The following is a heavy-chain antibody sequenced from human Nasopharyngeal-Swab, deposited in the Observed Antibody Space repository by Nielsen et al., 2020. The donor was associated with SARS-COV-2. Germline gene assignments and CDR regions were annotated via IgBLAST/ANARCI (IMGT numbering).Heavy chain of an antibody. Sequence: SDTLSLTCTVSGGSFSSAGYFRTWIRQHPGKGLEWIGYIYYSGSTYYNPSLKSRVTISVDTSKNHFSLKLSSVTAADTAVYFCARSMYCSSTSCRYYFDYWGQGTLVTVSS. CDR3: ARSMYCSSTSCRYYFDY. V-gene: IGHV4-31*03. D-gene: IGHD2-2*01. CDR1: GGSFSSAGYF. J-gene: IGHJ4*02. CDR2: IYYSGST.